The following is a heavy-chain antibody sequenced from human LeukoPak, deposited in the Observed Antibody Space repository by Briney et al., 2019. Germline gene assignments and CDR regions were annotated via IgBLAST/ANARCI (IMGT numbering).Heavy chain of an antibody. CDR3: AKDLGSSGWYAGGLYYGMDV. CDR1: GFTFSSYA. D-gene: IGHD6-19*01. V-gene: IGHV3-23*01. Sequence: GGSLRLSCAASGFTFSSYAMSWVRQAPGKGLKWVSTISGSGGSTYYADSVKGRFTISRDNSKNTLYLQMNSLRAEDTAVYYCAKDLGSSGWYAGGLYYGMDVWGQGTTVTVSS. CDR2: ISGSGGST. J-gene: IGHJ6*02.